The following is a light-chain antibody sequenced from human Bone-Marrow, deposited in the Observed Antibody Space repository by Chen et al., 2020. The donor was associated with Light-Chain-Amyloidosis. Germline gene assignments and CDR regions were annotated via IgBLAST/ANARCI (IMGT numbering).Light chain of an antibody. CDR3: CSFAGGVVP. CDR1: GNDVGIYKL. J-gene: IGLJ2*01. V-gene: IGLV2-23*01. CDR2: EAT. Sequence: QSALSQPASVSGSPGQSITISCTGAGNDVGIYKLVSWYQPHPGKAPKLIIYEATARPSGVSTRFSGSQSGNTASLTISGLQAEDEADYYCCSFAGGVVPFGGGPKVTVL.